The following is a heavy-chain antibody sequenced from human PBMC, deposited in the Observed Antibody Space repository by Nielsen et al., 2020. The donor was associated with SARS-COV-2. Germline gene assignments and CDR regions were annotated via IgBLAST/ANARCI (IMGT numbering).Heavy chain of an antibody. D-gene: IGHD1-26*01. CDR3: AKSTYSGSYYGFDY. V-gene: IGHV3-23*01. Sequence: GGSLRLSCAASGFTFSSYAMSWVRQAPGKGLEWVSAISGSGGSTYYADSVKGRSTISRDNSKNTLYLQMNSLRAEDTAVYYCAKSTYSGSYYGFDYWGQGTLVTVSS. CDR2: ISGSGGST. CDR1: GFTFSSYA. J-gene: IGHJ4*02.